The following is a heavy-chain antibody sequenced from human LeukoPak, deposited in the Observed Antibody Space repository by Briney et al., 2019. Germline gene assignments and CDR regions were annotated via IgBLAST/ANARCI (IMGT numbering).Heavy chain of an antibody. CDR1: GYTFTSCD. Sequence: GPVKVSCKASGYTFTSCDINWVRQATGQGLEWMGWINPNSGNTGYGQSFQGRITMTRDISIGTAYMELSNLTSEDTAIYYCTRGSSGRRDNWGQGTLVTVSA. CDR3: TRGSSGRRDN. CDR2: INPNSGNT. D-gene: IGHD6-19*01. V-gene: IGHV1-8*01. J-gene: IGHJ4*02.